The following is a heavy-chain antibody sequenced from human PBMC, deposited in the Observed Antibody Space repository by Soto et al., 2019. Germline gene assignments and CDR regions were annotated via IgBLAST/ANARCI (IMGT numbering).Heavy chain of an antibody. CDR1: GFTFSSYA. CDR3: AKSSVVIMQYYFDY. CDR2: ISGSGGST. V-gene: IGHV3-23*01. D-gene: IGHD3-3*01. Sequence: PGGSLRLSCAASGFTFSSYAMSWVRHAPGKGLEWVSAISGSGGSTYYADSVKGRFTISRDNSKNTLYLQMNSLRAEDTAVYYCAKSSVVIMQYYFDYWGQGTLVTVSS. J-gene: IGHJ4*02.